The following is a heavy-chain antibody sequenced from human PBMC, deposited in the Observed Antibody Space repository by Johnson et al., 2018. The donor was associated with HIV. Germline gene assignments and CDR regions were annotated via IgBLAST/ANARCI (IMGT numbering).Heavy chain of an antibody. D-gene: IGHD1-1*01. CDR1: GFTFSSYA. V-gene: IGHV3-23*04. CDR2: IIGSGGSK. J-gene: IGHJ3*02. Sequence: VQLVESGGGVVQPGGSLRLSCAASGFTFSSYAMSWVRQAPGKGLEWVSAIIGSGGSKYYADSVKGRFTISRDNSKNTLYLQMNSLRAEDTAVYYCAKDRTSAQSAFDIWGQGTMVTVSS. CDR3: AKDRTSAQSAFDI.